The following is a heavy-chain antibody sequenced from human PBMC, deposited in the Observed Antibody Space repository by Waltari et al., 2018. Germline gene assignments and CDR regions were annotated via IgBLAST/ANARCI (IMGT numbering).Heavy chain of an antibody. J-gene: IGHJ4*02. Sequence: QLQLQESGPGLVRPSETLSLTCTVSGGAISSSIYYWGWICQPPGKGLEWIGNIYYSDYTYFNPSLKSRVTISSDTSRNQFSLKLTSVTAADTAVYYCARDPAPSDYFDSWGKGTLVTVSS. D-gene: IGHD6-6*01. CDR1: GGAISSSIYY. CDR3: ARDPAPSDYFDS. V-gene: IGHV4-39*07. CDR2: IYYSDYT.